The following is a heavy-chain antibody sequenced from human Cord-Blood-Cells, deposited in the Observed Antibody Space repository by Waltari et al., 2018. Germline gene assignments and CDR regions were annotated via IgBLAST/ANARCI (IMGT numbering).Heavy chain of an antibody. J-gene: IGHJ3*02. Sequence: QVQLVQSGAEVTKPGFSVKVSCNASGGTFRSNSISWLRQAPGQGLGWMGGIIPILGIANYAQKCQGRVTITADESTSTAYMELSSLRSEDTAVYYCARGSGILTGSAFDIWGQGTMVTVSS. CDR2: IIPILGIA. D-gene: IGHD3-9*01. CDR3: ARGSGILTGSAFDI. CDR1: GGTFRSNS. V-gene: IGHV1-69*04.